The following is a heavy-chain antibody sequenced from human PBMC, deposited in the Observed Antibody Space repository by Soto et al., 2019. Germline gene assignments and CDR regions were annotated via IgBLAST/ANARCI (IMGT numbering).Heavy chain of an antibody. CDR2: INPNSGGT. CDR3: AREEGYSYGTALYYYGMDV. V-gene: IGHV1-2*02. J-gene: IGHJ6*02. CDR1: GYTFTGYY. Sequence: EASVKLSCKASGYTFTGYYMHWVRQAPGQGLEWMGWINPNSGGTNYAQKFQGRVTMTRDTSISTAYMELSRLRSDDTAVYYCAREEGYSYGTALYYYGMDVWGQGTTVTSP. D-gene: IGHD5-18*01.